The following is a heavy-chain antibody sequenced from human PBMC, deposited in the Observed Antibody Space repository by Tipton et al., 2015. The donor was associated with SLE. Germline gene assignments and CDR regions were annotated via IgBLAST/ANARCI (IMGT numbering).Heavy chain of an antibody. CDR1: GGSISSGSYY. Sequence: TLSLTCTVSGGSISSGSYYWGWIRQPPGKGLEWIGYIYYSGSTNYNPSLKSRVTISVDTSTNQFSLKLNSVTAADTAVYYCAREPRPRGALKGAFDIWGQGTMVTVSS. CDR2: IYYSGST. CDR3: AREPRPRGALKGAFDI. J-gene: IGHJ3*02. V-gene: IGHV4-61*01.